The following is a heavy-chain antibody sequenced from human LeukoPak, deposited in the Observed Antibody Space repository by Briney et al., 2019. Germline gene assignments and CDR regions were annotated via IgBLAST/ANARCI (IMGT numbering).Heavy chain of an antibody. V-gene: IGHV3-7*01. J-gene: IGHJ3*02. Sequence: GGSLRLSCAASGFAFGSSWMSWVRQAPGKGLEWVANIKQDGSAKYYLDSLKGRFTISRDNAKNSVNLQMYSLRAEDTAMYYCARLKDRWCVGTSCRGAFDIWGQGTVVTVSS. CDR1: GFAFGSSW. D-gene: IGHD2-2*01. CDR3: ARLKDRWCVGTSCRGAFDI. CDR2: IKQDGSAK.